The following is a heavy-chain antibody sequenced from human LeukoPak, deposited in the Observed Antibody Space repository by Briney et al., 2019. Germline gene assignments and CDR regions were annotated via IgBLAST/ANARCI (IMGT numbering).Heavy chain of an antibody. CDR3: ATGRGYVNDY. V-gene: IGHV3-74*01. CDR2: INSDGSST. CDR1: GFTFSNYW. D-gene: IGHD5-12*01. J-gene: IGHJ4*02. Sequence: HPGGSLRLSCAASGFTFSNYWMHWVRQAPGKGLVWVSRINSDGSSTIYADSVKGRFTISRDNAKNTLYLQMNSLRAEDTAVYYCATGRGYVNDYWGQGTLVTVSS.